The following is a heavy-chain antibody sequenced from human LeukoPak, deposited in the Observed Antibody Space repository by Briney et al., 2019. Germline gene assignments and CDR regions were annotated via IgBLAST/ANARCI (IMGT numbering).Heavy chain of an antibody. V-gene: IGHV4-34*01. Sequence: SETLSLTCAVYGGSFSGYYWSWIRQPPGKGLEWIGEINHSGSTNYNPSLKSRVTISVDTSKNQFSLKLSSVTAADTAVYYCARVLRFDAFDIWGQGTRVIVSS. CDR1: GGSFSGYY. CDR3: ARVLRFDAFDI. CDR2: INHSGST. D-gene: IGHD3-10*01. J-gene: IGHJ3*02.